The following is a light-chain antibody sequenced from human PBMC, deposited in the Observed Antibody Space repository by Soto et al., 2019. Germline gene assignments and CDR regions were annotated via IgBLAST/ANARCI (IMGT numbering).Light chain of an antibody. CDR3: FSFTTDWTHV. CDR2: QVS. Sequence: QSALTQPASVSGSPGQSITISCTGTSSDLGGYNFVSWYQHHPGKAPKLMIYQVSNRPSGVSNRFSGSKSGNTASLTISGLQAEDEADYFCFSFTTDWTHVFGTGTKSPS. V-gene: IGLV2-14*01. J-gene: IGLJ1*01. CDR1: SSDLGGYNF.